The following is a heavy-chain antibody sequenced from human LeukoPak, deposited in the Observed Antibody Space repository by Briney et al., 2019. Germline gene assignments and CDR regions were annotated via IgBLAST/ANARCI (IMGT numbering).Heavy chain of an antibody. CDR1: GFTFSSYE. CDR2: ISSDGTTT. J-gene: IGHJ5*02. V-gene: IGHV3-48*03. CDR3: AREGGSGWNWFDP. D-gene: IGHD6-19*01. Sequence: GGSLRLSCAASGFTFSSYEMNWVRQAPGKGLEWVSYISSDGTTTYYADSVKGRFTISRDNAKNSLSLQMNSLRAEDTAVYYCAREGGSGWNWFDPWGQGTAVTVSS.